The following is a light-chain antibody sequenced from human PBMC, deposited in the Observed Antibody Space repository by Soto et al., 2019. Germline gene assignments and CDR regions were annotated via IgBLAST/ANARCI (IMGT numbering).Light chain of an antibody. Sequence: QSALTQSPSASGSPGQSVTISCTGTSSDVGGHNYVSWYQHHPGKAPNLIIYEVSKRPSGVPDRFSGSKSGNTASLTVSGLQAEDEAVYYCSSTAGNNNVVFGGGTKLTVL. V-gene: IGLV2-8*01. CDR2: EVS. CDR3: SSTAGNNNVV. CDR1: SSDVGGHNY. J-gene: IGLJ3*02.